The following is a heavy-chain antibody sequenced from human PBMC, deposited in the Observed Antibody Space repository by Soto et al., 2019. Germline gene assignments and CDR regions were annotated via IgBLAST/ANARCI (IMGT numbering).Heavy chain of an antibody. V-gene: IGHV4-30-4*01. CDR1: GGSISSGDYY. Sequence: ASETLSLTCTVSGGSISSGDYYWSWIRQPPGKGLEWIGYIYYSGSTYYNPSLKSRVTISVDTSKNQFSLKLSSVTAADTAVYYCARAIAAAATGEFDYWGQGTLVTVSS. CDR3: ARAIAAAATGEFDY. CDR2: IYYSGST. D-gene: IGHD6-13*01. J-gene: IGHJ4*02.